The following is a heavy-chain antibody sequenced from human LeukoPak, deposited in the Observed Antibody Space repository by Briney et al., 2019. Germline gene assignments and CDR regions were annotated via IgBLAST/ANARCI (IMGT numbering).Heavy chain of an antibody. CDR1: GYSINSGDY. D-gene: IGHD2-21*02. V-gene: IGHV4-38-2*02. CDR3: ARCLYCGADCYYYFDY. CDR2: IYHSGST. J-gene: IGHJ4*02. Sequence: PSETLSLTCTVSGYSINSGDYWGWIRQPPGKGLEWIGSIYHSGSTYSRPSLKSRLTISVDTSKNQFSLKLSSVTAADTAVYYCARCLYCGADCYYYFDYWGQGTLVTVSS.